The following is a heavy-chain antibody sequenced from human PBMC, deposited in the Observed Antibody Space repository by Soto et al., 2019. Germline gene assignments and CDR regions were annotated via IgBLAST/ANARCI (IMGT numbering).Heavy chain of an antibody. D-gene: IGHD5-12*01. Sequence: QVRLQESGPGLVKPSETLALTCTVSGDSISTSSHYWSWIRQSPGKGLEWMGSIYYSGTTYYNPSLKSRVTISVAAPQHEFSRKMGAVTAPDTGVYSCAGRCSLGICYDNAFIFWGQRAMVTVSS. V-gene: IGHV4-39*01. CDR2: IYYSGTT. CDR3: AGRCSLGICYDNAFIF. CDR1: GDSISTSSHY. J-gene: IGHJ3*01.